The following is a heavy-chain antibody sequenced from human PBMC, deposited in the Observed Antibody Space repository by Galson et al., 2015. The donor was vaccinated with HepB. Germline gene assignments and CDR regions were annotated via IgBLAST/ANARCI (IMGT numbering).Heavy chain of an antibody. J-gene: IGHJ2*01. Sequence: SLRLSCATSGFTFSSYAMHWVRQAPGKGLEWVAVISYDGSNKYYADSVKGRFTISRDNSKNTLYLQMNSLRAEDTAVYYCAREAPFWGAAAGFDLWGRGTLVTVSS. CDR1: GFTFSSYA. D-gene: IGHD6-13*01. V-gene: IGHV3-30*04. CDR3: AREAPFWGAAAGFDL. CDR2: ISYDGSNK.